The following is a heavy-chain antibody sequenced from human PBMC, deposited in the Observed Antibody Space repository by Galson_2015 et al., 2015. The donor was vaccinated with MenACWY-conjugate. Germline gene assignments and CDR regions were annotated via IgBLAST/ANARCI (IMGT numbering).Heavy chain of an antibody. CDR3: AKGPLMTLGLTVFDA. V-gene: IGHV3-23*01. CDR1: GFGFSEYA. CDR2: ISASGGTT. J-gene: IGHJ5*02. Sequence: SLRLSCAASGFGFSEYAMGWVRQAPGKGLECVSSISASGGTTHYADSVKGRFTISRDNSKNILYLEMNSLTAEDTALYHCAKGPLMTLGLTVFDAWGQGTLVAVSS. D-gene: IGHD4-17*01.